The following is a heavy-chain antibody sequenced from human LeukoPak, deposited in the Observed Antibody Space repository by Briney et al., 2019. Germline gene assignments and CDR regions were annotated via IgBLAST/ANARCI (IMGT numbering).Heavy chain of an antibody. CDR1: GGSISSSSYY. Sequence: PSETLSLTCTVSGGSISSSSYYWGWIRQPPGKGLEWIGSIYYSGSTYYNPSLKSRVTISVDTSKNQFSLKLSSVTAADTAVYYCARVVGTRWNSSGYYQTLDYWGQGTLVTVSS. CDR3: ARVVGTRWNSSGYYQTLDY. D-gene: IGHD3-22*01. CDR2: IYYSGST. J-gene: IGHJ4*02. V-gene: IGHV4-39*07.